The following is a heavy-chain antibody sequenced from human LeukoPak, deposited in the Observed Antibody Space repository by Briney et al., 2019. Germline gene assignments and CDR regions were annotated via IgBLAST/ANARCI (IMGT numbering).Heavy chain of an antibody. CDR1: GYTFTGYY. CDR3: SRDLSYDTSGYRPDY. V-gene: IGHV1-2*02. J-gene: IGHJ4*02. Sequence: ASVKVSCKASGYTFTGYYLHWVRQAPGQGLEWMGWINPNSGGTNYAQKFQGRVTMTRDTSTSTAYMELSRLRSDDTAVYYCSRDLSYDTSGYRPDYWGQGTLVTVSS. D-gene: IGHD3-22*01. CDR2: INPNSGGT.